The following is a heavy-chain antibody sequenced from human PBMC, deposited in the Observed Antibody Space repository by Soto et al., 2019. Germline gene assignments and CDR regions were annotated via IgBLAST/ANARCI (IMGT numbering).Heavy chain of an antibody. V-gene: IGHV5-51*01. J-gene: IGHJ5*02. D-gene: IGHD5-12*01. Sequence: GESLKISCKGAAYTITSYGIGWVRQMPGKGLEWMGIIYPGDSDTRYSPSFQGQVNISADKSIRTAYLQWSSLKASDTAMYYCARHLEAPSLEMATILWGWFAPWGQGTLVTVSS. CDR2: IYPGDSDT. CDR3: ARHLEAPSLEMATILWGWFAP. CDR1: AYTITSYG.